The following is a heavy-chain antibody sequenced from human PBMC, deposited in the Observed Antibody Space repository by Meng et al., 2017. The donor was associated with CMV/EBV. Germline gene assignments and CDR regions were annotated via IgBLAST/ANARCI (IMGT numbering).Heavy chain of an antibody. D-gene: IGHD1-14*01. CDR3: ARVTSRVAGAFDY. V-gene: IGHV4-30-4*08. Sequence: QVQLQESGPGLVKPSQTLSLTCTVSGGSISSGDYYWSWIRQPPGKGLEWIGYIYYSGSTYYNPSLKSRVTISVDTSKNQFSLKLSSVTAADTAAYYCARVTSRVAGAFDYWVQGTLVTVSS. J-gene: IGHJ4*02. CDR1: GGSISSGDYY. CDR2: IYYSGST.